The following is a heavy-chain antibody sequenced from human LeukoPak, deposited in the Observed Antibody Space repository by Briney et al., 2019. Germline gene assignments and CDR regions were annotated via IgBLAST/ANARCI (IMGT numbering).Heavy chain of an antibody. CDR1: GDSVSSNGAA. J-gene: IGHJ3*02. CDR3: ARAPLSSDAFDI. CDR2: TYYRSKWYN. Sequence: QTLSLTCAISGDSVSSNGAAWDWIRQSPSRGLEWRGRTYYRSKWYNDYAVFVKSRITINADTSKSQFSLQLNSVTPEDTAVYFCARAPLSSDAFDIWGQGTMVTVSS. V-gene: IGHV6-1*01.